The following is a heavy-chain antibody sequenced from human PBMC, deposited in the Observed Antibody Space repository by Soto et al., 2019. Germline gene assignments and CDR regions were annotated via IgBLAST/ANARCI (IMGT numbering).Heavy chain of an antibody. CDR1: GFSLSNARMG. V-gene: IGHV2-26*01. CDR2: IFSNDEK. J-gene: IGHJ6*02. CDR3: ARIEKHPPYYCYGMAV. Sequence: QVTLKESGPVLVKPTETLTLTCTVSGFSLSNARMGVSWIRQPPGKALEWLAHIFSNDEKSYSTSLKSRHTISKDTSTSQVVLTKTNIDPVDTATYYCARIEKHPPYYCYGMAVWGQGTTVTVSS.